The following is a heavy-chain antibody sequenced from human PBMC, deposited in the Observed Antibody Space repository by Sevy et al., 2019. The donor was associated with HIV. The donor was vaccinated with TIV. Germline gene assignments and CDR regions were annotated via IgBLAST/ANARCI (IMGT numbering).Heavy chain of an antibody. D-gene: IGHD3-22*01. CDR1: GFSLSTSGMC. J-gene: IGHJ4*02. CDR2: IDWDDDK. CDR3: ARIVSGDSIGHFPDY. Sequence: SGPTLVKPTQTLTLTCTFSGFSLSTSGMCVSWIRQPPGKALEWLALIDWDDDKYYRTSLKTRLTISKDTSKNQVVLTMTNMDPVDTATYYSARIVSGDSIGHFPDYWGQGTLVTVSS. V-gene: IGHV2-70*01.